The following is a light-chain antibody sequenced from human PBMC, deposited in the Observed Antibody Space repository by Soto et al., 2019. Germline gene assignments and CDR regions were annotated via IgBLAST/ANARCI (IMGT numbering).Light chain of an antibody. CDR1: QSVSSN. CDR2: GAS. CDR3: QQYNNWPLWT. Sequence: EIVMTPSPAPLSVSPGERATLSCRASQSVSSNLAWYQQKPGQAPRLLIYGASTRATGIPARFSGSGSGTEFTLTISSLQSEDFAVYYCQQYNNWPLWTFGQGTKVDIK. J-gene: IGKJ1*01. V-gene: IGKV3-15*01.